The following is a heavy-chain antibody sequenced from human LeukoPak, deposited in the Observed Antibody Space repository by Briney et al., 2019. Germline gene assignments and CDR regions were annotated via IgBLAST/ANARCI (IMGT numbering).Heavy chain of an antibody. D-gene: IGHD5-12*01. V-gene: IGHV3-30*18. CDR1: GFTFSSYG. CDR3: AKTKTGATIAYFDY. J-gene: IGHJ4*02. CDR2: ISYDGSNK. Sequence: GRSLRLSCGASGFTFSSYGMHWVRQAPGKGLEWVAVISYDGSNKYYADSVKGRFTISRDNSKNTLYLQMNSLRAEDTAVYYCAKTKTGATIAYFDYWGQGTLVTVSS.